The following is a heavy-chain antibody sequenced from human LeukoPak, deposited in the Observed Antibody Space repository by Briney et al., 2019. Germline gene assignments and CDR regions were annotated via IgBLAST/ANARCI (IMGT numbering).Heavy chain of an antibody. D-gene: IGHD2/OR15-2a*01. CDR3: ARDTTFRHTSHYRYYYYYGMDV. V-gene: IGHV3-7*01. J-gene: IGHJ6*02. Sequence: GGSLRLSCVASGFDFTSYTMSWVRQAPGKGLEWVAKMKEDGSDIYYADSVKGRFTICRDNAKNSLCLQMSSLTVEDTAVYYCARDTTFRHTSHYRYYYYYGMDVWGQGTTVTVSS. CDR1: GFDFTSYT. CDR2: MKEDGSDI.